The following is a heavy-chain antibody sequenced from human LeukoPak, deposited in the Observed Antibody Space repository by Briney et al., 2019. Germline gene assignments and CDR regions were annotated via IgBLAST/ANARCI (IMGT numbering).Heavy chain of an antibody. CDR3: ARDYASEREAGYYYDSSEGAFDI. J-gene: IGHJ3*02. D-gene: IGHD3-22*01. CDR1: GGSISSGDYY. CDR2: IYYSGST. Sequence: SETLSLTCTVSGGSISSGDYYWSWIRQPPGKGLEWIGYIYYSGSTYYNPSLKSRVTISVDTSKNQFSLKLSSVTAADTAVYYCARDYASEREAGYYYDSSEGAFDIWGQGTMVTVSS. V-gene: IGHV4-30-4*01.